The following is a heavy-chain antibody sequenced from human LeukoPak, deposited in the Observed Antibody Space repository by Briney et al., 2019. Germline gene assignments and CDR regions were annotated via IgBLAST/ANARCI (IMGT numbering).Heavy chain of an antibody. Sequence: PGGSLRLSCEASGFTFGSHAMYWVRQAPGKGLEWVAGISDSGGRTNYADSVKGRFTISRDNPKNTLYLQMNSLRAEDTAVYFCAKRGVVIRVILVGFHKEAYYFDSWGQGALVTVSP. D-gene: IGHD3-22*01. J-gene: IGHJ4*02. CDR2: ISDSGGRT. CDR1: GFTFGSHA. V-gene: IGHV3-23*01. CDR3: AKRGVVIRVILVGFHKEAYYFDS.